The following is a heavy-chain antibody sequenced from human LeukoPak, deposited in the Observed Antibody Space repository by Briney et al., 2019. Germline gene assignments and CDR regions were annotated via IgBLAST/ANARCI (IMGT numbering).Heavy chain of an antibody. CDR2: ISSSSSYI. CDR3: ARDRPQQWLVRGQRGYYYYMDV. D-gene: IGHD6-19*01. J-gene: IGHJ6*03. Sequence: GGSLRLSCAASGFTFSSYSMNWVRQAPGKGLEWVSSISSSSSYIYYADSVKGRFTISRDNAKKSMYLQMNSLRAEDTAVYYCARDRPQQWLVRGQRGYYYYMDVWGKGTTVTISS. V-gene: IGHV3-21*01. CDR1: GFTFSSYS.